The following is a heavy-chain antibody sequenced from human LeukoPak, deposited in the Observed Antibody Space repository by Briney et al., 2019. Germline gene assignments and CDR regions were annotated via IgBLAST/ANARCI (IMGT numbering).Heavy chain of an antibody. D-gene: IGHD6-13*01. Sequence: GGSLRLSCAASGFTFNNYDMHWVRHATGEGLEWVSAIGTAGDTYSSGSVKGRFTISRDTAKSSLYLRMNSLRAGDTAVYYCARVRAAAGANWYFDLWGRGTLVTVSS. CDR1: GFTFNNYD. CDR3: ARVRAAAGANWYFDL. CDR2: IGTAGDT. V-gene: IGHV3-13*04. J-gene: IGHJ2*01.